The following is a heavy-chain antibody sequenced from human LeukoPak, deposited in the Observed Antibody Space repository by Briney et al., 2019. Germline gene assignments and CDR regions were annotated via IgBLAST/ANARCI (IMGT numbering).Heavy chain of an antibody. CDR1: VGTFSSYA. J-gene: IGHJ3*01. D-gene: IGHD5-24*01. CDR3: ARIRDGYNDAYDL. V-gene: IGHV1-46*01. Sequence: ASVKVSCKASVGTFSSYAISWVRQAPGQVLEWMGSINPDGGNTNYAQNFQGRVTLTRDTSTSTVYMELSSLRSEDTAIYYCARIRDGYNDAYDLWGQGTVVTVPS. CDR2: INPDGGNT.